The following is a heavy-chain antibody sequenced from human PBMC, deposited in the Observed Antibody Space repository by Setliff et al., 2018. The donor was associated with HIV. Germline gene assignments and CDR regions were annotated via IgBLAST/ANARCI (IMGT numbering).Heavy chain of an antibody. CDR3: ARVPGYSSGASYMDV. CDR2: IDHSGST. D-gene: IGHD6-19*01. J-gene: IGHJ6*03. CDR1: DGSFSGYY. V-gene: IGHV4-34*01. Sequence: PSETLSLTCAVYDGSFSGYYWSWIRQPPGKGLEWIGEIDHSGSTNYNPSLKSRVTISVDTSKKQFSLRLSSVTAADTAVYFCARVPGYSSGASYMDVWGKGTTVTVSS.